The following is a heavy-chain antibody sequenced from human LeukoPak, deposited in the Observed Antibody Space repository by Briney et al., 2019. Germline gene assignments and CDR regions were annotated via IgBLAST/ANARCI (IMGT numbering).Heavy chain of an antibody. CDR3: ARVGDYYDSSGYHDY. CDR1: GGSFSGYY. Sequence: AETLSLTCAVYGGSFSGYYWSWIRQPPGKGLEWIGEINHSGSTNYNPSLKSRVTISVDTSKNQFSLKLSSVTAADTAVYYCARVGDYYDSSGYHDYWGQGTLVTVSS. J-gene: IGHJ4*02. D-gene: IGHD3-22*01. V-gene: IGHV4-34*01. CDR2: INHSGST.